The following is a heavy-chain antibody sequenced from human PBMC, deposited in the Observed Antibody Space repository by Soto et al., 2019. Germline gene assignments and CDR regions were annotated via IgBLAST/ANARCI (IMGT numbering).Heavy chain of an antibody. CDR2: ISSSGSTI. V-gene: IGHV3-48*03. J-gene: IGHJ6*02. Sequence: GGSLRLSCAASGFTFSSYEMNWVRQAPGKGLEWVSYISSSGSTIYYADSVKGRFTISRDNAKNSLYLQMNSLRAEDTAVYYCAAEIPKHYYYGMDVWGQGTTVTVSS. CDR3: AAEIPKHYYYGMDV. CDR1: GFTFSSYE.